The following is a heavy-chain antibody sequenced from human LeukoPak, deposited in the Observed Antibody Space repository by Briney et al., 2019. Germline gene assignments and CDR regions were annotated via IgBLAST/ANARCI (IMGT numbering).Heavy chain of an antibody. D-gene: IGHD1-14*01. CDR1: GYTFTSYG. V-gene: IGHV1-69*13. CDR2: IIPMFDTP. Sequence: SVKVSCKASGYTFTSYGISWVRQAPGQGLEWMGGIIPMFDTPNYAQKFQDRVTIIADESTNTVYMELSSLRSEDTAVYYCARVYPDAFDIWGQGTLVTVSS. J-gene: IGHJ3*02. CDR3: ARVYPDAFDI.